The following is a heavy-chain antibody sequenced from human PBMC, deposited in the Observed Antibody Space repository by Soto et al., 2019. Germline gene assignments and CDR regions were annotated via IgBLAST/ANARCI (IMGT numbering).Heavy chain of an antibody. CDR3: ARGRDDFWSGPPHMDV. CDR2: IKQDGSEK. Sequence: PGGSLRLSCAASGFTFSSYWMSWVRQAPGKGLEWVANIKQDGSEKYYVDSVKGRFTISRDNAKNSLYLQMNSLRAEDTAVYYCARGRDDFWSGPPHMDVWGKGTTVTVSS. D-gene: IGHD3-3*01. J-gene: IGHJ6*03. V-gene: IGHV3-7*01. CDR1: GFTFSSYW.